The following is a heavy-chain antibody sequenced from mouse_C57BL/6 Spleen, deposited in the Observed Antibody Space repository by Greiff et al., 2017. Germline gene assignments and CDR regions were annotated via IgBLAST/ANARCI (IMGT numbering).Heavy chain of an antibody. CDR2: FYPGSGSI. Sequence: QVQLQQSGAELVKPGASVKLSCKASGYTFTEYTIHWVKQRSGQGLEWIGWFYPGSGSIKYNEKFKDKATLTADKSSSTVYMELSRLTSEDSAVYFCARHEEGNSPYYYGTVYAMDYWGQGTSVTVSS. V-gene: IGHV1-62-2*01. D-gene: IGHD1-1*01. J-gene: IGHJ4*01. CDR1: GYTFTEYT. CDR3: ARHEEGNSPYYYGTVYAMDY.